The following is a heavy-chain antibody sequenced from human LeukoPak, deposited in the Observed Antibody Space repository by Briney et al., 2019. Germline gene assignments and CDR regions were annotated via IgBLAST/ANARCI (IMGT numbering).Heavy chain of an antibody. CDR1: GVSLSDFY. J-gene: IGHJ4*02. V-gene: IGHV4-34*01. CDR2: ITHSGGS. D-gene: IGHD3/OR15-3a*01. CDR3: ATSRVGPQNSGSLGH. Sequence: PSETLSLTCAVYGVSLSDFYWTWIRQSPGKGLEWIGEITHSGGSNYNPSLKSRVTMSVDTSEKQLSLKLASVTAADTAVYYCATSRVGPQNSGSLGHWGQGTLVTVSS.